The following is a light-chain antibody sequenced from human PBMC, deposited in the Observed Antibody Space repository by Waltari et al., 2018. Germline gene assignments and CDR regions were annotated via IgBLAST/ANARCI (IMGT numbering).Light chain of an antibody. CDR1: SSDVGGYNS. J-gene: IGLJ3*02. CDR2: EVN. V-gene: IGLV2-8*01. CDR3: SSYAGSYNLV. Sequence: QSALTHPPSASGSPGQSVTISCPGTSSDVGGYNSVSWYQHHPGKAPKLMIYEVNKRPSGVPDRFSGSKSGNTASLTVSGLQAEDEADYHCSSYAGSYNLVFGGGTKLTVL.